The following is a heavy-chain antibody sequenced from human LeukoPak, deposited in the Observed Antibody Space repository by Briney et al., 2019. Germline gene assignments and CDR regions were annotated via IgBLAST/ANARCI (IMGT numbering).Heavy chain of an antibody. V-gene: IGHV1-69*05. J-gene: IGHJ4*02. Sequence: GASVKVSCKASGGTFSSYAISWVRQAPGQGLEWMGRIIPIFGTANYAQKFQGRVTITTDESTSTAYMELSSLRSEDAAVYYCARDQLGALERFDYWGQGTLVTVSS. D-gene: IGHD1-1*01. CDR2: IIPIFGTA. CDR3: ARDQLGALERFDY. CDR1: GGTFSSYA.